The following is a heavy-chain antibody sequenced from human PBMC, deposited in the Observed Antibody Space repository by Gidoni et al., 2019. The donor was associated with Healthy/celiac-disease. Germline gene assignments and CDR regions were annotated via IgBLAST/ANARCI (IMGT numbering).Heavy chain of an antibody. D-gene: IGHD4-17*01. CDR1: GFTCSSYG. CDR3: ARGVRDGDYVNWFDP. CDR2: IWYDGSNK. V-gene: IGHV3-33*01. J-gene: IGHJ5*02. Sequence: QVQLVESGGGVVQRGRCLRLSCGAPGFTCSSYGMHWVRQAPGKGLEWVAVIWYDGSNKYYADSVKGRFTFSRVNSKNSLYLQMNCLAAEDTALYYCARGVRDGDYVNWFDPWGQGTLVTVSS.